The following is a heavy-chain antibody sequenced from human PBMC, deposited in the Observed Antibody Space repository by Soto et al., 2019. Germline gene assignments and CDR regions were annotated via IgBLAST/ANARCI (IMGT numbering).Heavy chain of an antibody. D-gene: IGHD3-22*01. V-gene: IGHV3-72*01. Sequence: EVQLVESGGGLVQPGGSLRLSCAASGFTFSDHYMDWVRQAPGKGLEWVGRIRNRANSYTTEYAASVKGRFTISRDDSKNSLYLQMNSLKTEDTAVYYCTRRESSGTPVDYLGQGTLVTVSS. J-gene: IGHJ4*02. CDR2: IRNRANSYTT. CDR3: TRRESSGTPVDY. CDR1: GFTFSDHY.